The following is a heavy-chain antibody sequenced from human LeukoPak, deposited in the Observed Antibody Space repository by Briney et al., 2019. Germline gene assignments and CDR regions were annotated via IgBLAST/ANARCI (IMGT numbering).Heavy chain of an antibody. CDR3: ARAHSSGWFGGFDY. CDR1: GFTFSSYA. Sequence: GGSLRLSCAASGFTFSSYAMHWVRQAPGKGLEYVSAISSNGGSTYYANSVKGRFTTSRDNSKNTLYLQMGSLRAEDMAVYYCARAHSSGWFGGFDYWGQGTLVTVSS. CDR2: ISSNGGST. J-gene: IGHJ4*02. V-gene: IGHV3-64*01. D-gene: IGHD6-19*01.